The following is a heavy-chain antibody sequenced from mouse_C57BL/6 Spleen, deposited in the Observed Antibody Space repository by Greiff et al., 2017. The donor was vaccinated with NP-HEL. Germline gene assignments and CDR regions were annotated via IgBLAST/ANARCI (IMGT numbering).Heavy chain of an antibody. Sequence: VQLQQPGAELVKPGASVKLSCKASGYTFTSYWMHWVKQRPGRGLEWIGRIDPISGGTKYNEKFKSKATLTVDKPSSTAYMQLSSLTSEDSAVYYCARSGYYGSSFHFDYWGQGTTLTVSS. V-gene: IGHV1-72*01. CDR2: IDPISGGT. J-gene: IGHJ2*01. CDR1: GYTFTSYW. CDR3: ARSGYYGSSFHFDY. D-gene: IGHD1-1*01.